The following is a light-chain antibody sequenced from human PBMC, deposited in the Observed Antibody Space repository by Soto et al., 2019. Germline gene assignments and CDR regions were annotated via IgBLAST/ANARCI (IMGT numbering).Light chain of an antibody. CDR1: QSVSSSY. V-gene: IGKV3-20*01. Sequence: EIVMSKSPATLSVPQGERATLSCRASQSVSSSYLAWYQQKPGQAPRLLIYGASSRATGIPDRFSGSGSGTDFTLTISRLGPEDFAVYYCQEHGSSPRTFGQGTKVDI. CDR2: GAS. CDR3: QEHGSSPRT. J-gene: IGKJ1*01.